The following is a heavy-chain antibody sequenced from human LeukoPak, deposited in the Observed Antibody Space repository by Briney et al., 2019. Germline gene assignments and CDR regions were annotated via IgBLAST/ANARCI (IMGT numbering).Heavy chain of an antibody. D-gene: IGHD4-23*01. CDR3: AGYGDLGVTPITKGYYFDY. Sequence: ASVKVSCKASGYTFTSYGISWVRQAPGQGLEWMGWISAYNGNTNYAQKLQGRVTMTTDTSTSTAYMELRSLRSDDTAVYYCAGYGDLGVTPITKGYYFDYWGQGTLVTVSS. V-gene: IGHV1-18*01. CDR1: GYTFTSYG. J-gene: IGHJ4*02. CDR2: ISAYNGNT.